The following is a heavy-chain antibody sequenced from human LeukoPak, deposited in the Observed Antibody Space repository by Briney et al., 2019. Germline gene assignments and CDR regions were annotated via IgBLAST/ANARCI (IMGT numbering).Heavy chain of an antibody. CDR1: GFTFSNYA. V-gene: IGHV3-23*01. Sequence: GGSLRLSCAASGFTFSNYAMSWVRQAPGKGLEWVAGISGTGGSTHYADSVKGRFTISRDNSKNTLYLQMNSLRAEDTAVHYCAKAAASYYFDYWGQGTLVTVSS. CDR2: ISGTGGST. J-gene: IGHJ4*02. CDR3: AKAAASYYFDY.